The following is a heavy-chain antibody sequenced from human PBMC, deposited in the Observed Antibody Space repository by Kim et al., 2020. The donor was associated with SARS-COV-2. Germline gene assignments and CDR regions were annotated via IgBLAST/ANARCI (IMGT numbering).Heavy chain of an antibody. CDR3: ARLESITMVRGVIYWFDP. J-gene: IGHJ5*02. D-gene: IGHD3-10*01. Sequence: ASVKVSCKASGYTFTGYYMHWVRQAPGQGLEWMGRINPNSGGTNYAQKFQGRVTMTRDTSISTAYMELSRLRSDDTAVYYCARLESITMVRGVIYWFDPWGQGTLVTVSS. CDR1: GYTFTGYY. V-gene: IGHV1-2*06. CDR2: INPNSGGT.